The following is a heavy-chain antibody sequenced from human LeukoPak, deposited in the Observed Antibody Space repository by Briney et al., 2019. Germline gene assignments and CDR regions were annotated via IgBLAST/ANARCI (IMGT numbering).Heavy chain of an antibody. J-gene: IGHJ5*02. Sequence: EASVKVSCKASGYTFTSYGISWVRQAPGQGLEWMGWISAYNGNTNYIQKLQGRVTMTTDTSTSTAYMELRSLRSDDTAVYYCALTLHGRYGDYGPTPWGQGTLVIVSS. V-gene: IGHV1-18*01. CDR3: ALTLHGRYGDYGPTP. D-gene: IGHD5-12*01. CDR1: GYTFTSYG. CDR2: ISAYNGNT.